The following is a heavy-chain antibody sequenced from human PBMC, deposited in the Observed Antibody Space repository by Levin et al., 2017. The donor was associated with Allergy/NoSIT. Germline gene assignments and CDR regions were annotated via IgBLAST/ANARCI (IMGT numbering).Heavy chain of an antibody. CDR1: GGSISSGTYY. D-gene: IGHD3-10*01. J-gene: IGHJ5*02. CDR3: ARGFHDVSGSYHHWFDP. V-gene: IGHV4-61*02. CDR2: INASGST. Sequence: SETLSLTCTVSGGSISSGTYYWSWIRQPAGKGLEWIGRINASGSTNYNPSLKSRVTISVDTSKNHFSLKLSSVTAADTAVYYFARGFHDVSGSYHHWFDPWDREPWSPSPQ.